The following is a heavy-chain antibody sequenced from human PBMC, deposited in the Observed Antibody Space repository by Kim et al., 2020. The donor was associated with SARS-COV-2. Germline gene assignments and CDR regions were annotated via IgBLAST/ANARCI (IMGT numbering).Heavy chain of an antibody. CDR3: ATSHYDYIWGSYLYPGLSEH. V-gene: IGHV3-23*01. Sequence: GGSLRLSCVASGFTFSNYAMPWVRQAPGKGLEWVSTISGSGAGTYYADSVKGRFTVSRDNSKNTLYLQLKSLRAEDTAVYYCATSHYDYIWGSYLYPGLSEHWGPGTVVTVSS. D-gene: IGHD3-16*02. J-gene: IGHJ4*02. CDR2: ISGSGAGT. CDR1: GFTFSNYA.